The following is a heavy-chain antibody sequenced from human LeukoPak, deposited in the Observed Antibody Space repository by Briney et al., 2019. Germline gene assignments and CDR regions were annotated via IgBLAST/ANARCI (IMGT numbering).Heavy chain of an antibody. J-gene: IGHJ4*02. CDR2: IYSGGST. Sequence: GGSLRLSCAASGFTFSSYSMNWVRQAPGKGLEWVSVIYSGGSTYYADSVKGRFTISRDNSKNTLYLQMNSLRAEDTAVYYCARGSYFDYWGQGTLATVSS. CDR1: GFTFSSYS. V-gene: IGHV3-53*01. CDR3: ARGSYFDY.